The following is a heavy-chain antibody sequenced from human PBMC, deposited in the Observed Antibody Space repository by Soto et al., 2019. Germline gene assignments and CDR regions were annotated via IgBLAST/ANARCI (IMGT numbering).Heavy chain of an antibody. CDR1: GFTFSSYG. CDR3: VKDGSSGWPYFDDMDV. Sequence: LRLSCAASGFTFSSYGMHWVRQAPGKGLEWVAVILYDGSKKYYADSVKGRFTISRDNSKNTLYLQMSSLRAEDTALYFCVKDGSSGWPYFDDMDVWGQGTTVTVSS. J-gene: IGHJ6*02. V-gene: IGHV3-30*18. CDR2: ILYDGSKK. D-gene: IGHD6-19*01.